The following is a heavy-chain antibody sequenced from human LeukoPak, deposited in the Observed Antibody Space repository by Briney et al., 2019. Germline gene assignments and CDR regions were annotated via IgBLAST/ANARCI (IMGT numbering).Heavy chain of an antibody. CDR1: GFTFSSYW. CDR3: AKDYRQTSWPYYYYGMDV. J-gene: IGHJ6*02. D-gene: IGHD2-2*01. CDR2: IKGDGSST. V-gene: IGHV3-74*01. Sequence: GGSLRLSCAASGFTFSSYWMHWVRHTPGKGLVWVSRIKGDGSSTSYADSVKGRFTISRDNSMNTLYLQMNSLRAEDTAVYYCAKDYRQTSWPYYYYGMDVWGQGTTVTVSS.